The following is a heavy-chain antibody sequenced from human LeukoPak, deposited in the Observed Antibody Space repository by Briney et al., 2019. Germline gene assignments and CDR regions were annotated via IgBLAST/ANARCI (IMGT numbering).Heavy chain of an antibody. CDR2: IYSGGTT. CDR1: GFIFSTYT. V-gene: IGHV3-53*01. D-gene: IGHD4-17*01. J-gene: IGHJ6*02. Sequence: GGSLRLSCAASGFIFSTYTMNWVRQPPGKGLELDSIIYSGGTTYYAGSVQGRFTISRDNSKNTVYLQMNSLRVEDTAVYYCARDPRTTGKSNYGMDVWGQGTTVTVSS. CDR3: ARDPRTTGKSNYGMDV.